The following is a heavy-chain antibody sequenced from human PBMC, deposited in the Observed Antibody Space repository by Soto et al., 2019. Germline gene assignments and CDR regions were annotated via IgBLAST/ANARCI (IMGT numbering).Heavy chain of an antibody. CDR3: TTEPMIVVVTDDAFDI. Sequence: VRQAPGKGLEWVGRIKSKTDGGTTDYAAPVKGRFTISRDDSKNTLYLQMNSLKTEDTAVYYCTTEPMIVVVTDDAFDIWGQGTMVTVSS. D-gene: IGHD3-22*01. CDR2: IKSKTDGGTT. J-gene: IGHJ3*02. V-gene: IGHV3-15*01.